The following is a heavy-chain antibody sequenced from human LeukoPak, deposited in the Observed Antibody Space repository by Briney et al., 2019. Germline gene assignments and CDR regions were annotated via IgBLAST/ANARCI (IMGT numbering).Heavy chain of an antibody. CDR3: AKGKDTLNPYWYFDV. D-gene: IGHD5-18*01. CDR1: GFSFDDYA. J-gene: IGHJ2*01. Sequence: GWSLRLSCAASGFSFDDYAMSWVRQAPGKGLEWVSGINWSGVSTGYADSVKGRFTISRDNTKNSLFLQLNSLRAEDTAFYYCAKGKDTLNPYWYFDVWGRGTLVSVSS. V-gene: IGHV3-20*04. CDR2: INWSGVST.